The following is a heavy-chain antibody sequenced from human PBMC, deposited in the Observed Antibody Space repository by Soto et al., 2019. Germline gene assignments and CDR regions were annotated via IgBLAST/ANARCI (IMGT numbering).Heavy chain of an antibody. Sequence: GGSLRLSCAASGFTFSSYSMNWVRQAPGKGLEWVSSISSSSSYIYYADSVKGRFTISRDNAKNSLYLQMNSLRAEDTAVYYCARDAYGDSISDAFDIWGQGTMVTVSS. V-gene: IGHV3-21*01. J-gene: IGHJ3*02. D-gene: IGHD4-17*01. CDR2: ISSSSSYI. CDR1: GFTFSSYS. CDR3: ARDAYGDSISDAFDI.